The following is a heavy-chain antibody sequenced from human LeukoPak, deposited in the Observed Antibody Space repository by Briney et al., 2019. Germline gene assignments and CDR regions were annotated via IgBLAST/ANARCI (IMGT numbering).Heavy chain of an antibody. CDR3: ARRSSVGATYFDY. CDR1: GYTFTIYG. D-gene: IGHD1-26*01. Sequence: ASVKVSCKASGYTFTIYGISWVRQAPGQGLEWMGWISAYNGNTNYERKLQDRVTMTTDTSTSTAYMELRSLRSDDTAVYYCARRSSVGATYFDYGGQGTLVTVSS. V-gene: IGHV1-18*01. J-gene: IGHJ4*02. CDR2: ISAYNGNT.